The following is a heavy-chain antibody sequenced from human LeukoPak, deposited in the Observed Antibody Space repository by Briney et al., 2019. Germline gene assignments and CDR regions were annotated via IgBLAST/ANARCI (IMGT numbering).Heavy chain of an antibody. D-gene: IGHD1-26*01. CDR1: GGSISSGPYY. CDR2: IYYSGRT. V-gene: IGHV4-39*01. Sequence: SETLSLTYTVSGGSISSGPYYWDWIRRPPGKGLEWIGTIYYSGRTYYNPSLKSRVTISVDTSKSQFPLNLNSVTAADTAVYYCARRVGGLLPDRFDYWGQGTLVTVSS. CDR3: ARRVGGLLPDRFDY. J-gene: IGHJ4*02.